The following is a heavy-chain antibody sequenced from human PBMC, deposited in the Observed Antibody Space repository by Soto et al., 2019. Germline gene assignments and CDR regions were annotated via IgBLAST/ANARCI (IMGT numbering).Heavy chain of an antibody. Sequence: QVQLVESGGGVVQPGTSLRLSCVASGFTFNKFDMHWIRQTPDKRLQWVAFIAYDGINKYYTGSVKGRFSVSRDNSKNTVSLQMNNLGLEDTATYFCARGDQYDIPHRYYAMDVWGPGTTVTISS. CDR1: GFTFNKFD. CDR3: ARGDQYDIPHRYYAMDV. D-gene: IGHD1-1*01. J-gene: IGHJ6*02. V-gene: IGHV3-30-3*01. CDR2: IAYDGINK.